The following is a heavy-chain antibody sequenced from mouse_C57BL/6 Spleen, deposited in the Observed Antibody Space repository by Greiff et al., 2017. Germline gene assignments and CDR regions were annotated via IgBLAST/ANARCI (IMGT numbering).Heavy chain of an antibody. CDR2: INPNNGGT. D-gene: IGHD2-4*01. CDR1: GYTFTDYY. V-gene: IGHV1-26*01. J-gene: IGHJ2*01. Sequence: VQLQQSGPELVKPGASVKISCKASGYTFTDYYMNWVKQSHGKSLEWIGDINPNNGGTSYNQKFKGKATLTVDKSSSTAYMELRSLTSEDSAVYYCAREADYDFDYWGQGTTLTVSS. CDR3: AREADYDFDY.